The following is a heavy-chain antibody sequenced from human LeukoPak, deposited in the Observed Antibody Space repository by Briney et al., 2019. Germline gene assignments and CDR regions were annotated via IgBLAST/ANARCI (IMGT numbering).Heavy chain of an antibody. D-gene: IGHD1-26*01. V-gene: IGHV4-31*03. Sequence: PSETLSLACTVSGGSISSGGYYWSWIRQHPGKGLEWIGYIYYSGSTYYNPSLKSRVTISVDTSKNQFSLRLSSVTAADTAVYYCARSLFIVGAPTIDYWGQGTLVTVSS. CDR3: ARSLFIVGAPTIDY. CDR1: GGSISSGGYY. J-gene: IGHJ4*02. CDR2: IYYSGST.